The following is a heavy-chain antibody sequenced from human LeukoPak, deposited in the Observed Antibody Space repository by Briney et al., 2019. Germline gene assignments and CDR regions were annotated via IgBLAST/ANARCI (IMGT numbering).Heavy chain of an antibody. CDR2: ISSSGSTI. CDR1: GFTVSNNY. V-gene: IGHV3-11*01. CDR3: ARDRGIVGAHDAFDI. Sequence: GGSLRLSCAASGFTVSNNYMSWIRQAPGKGLEWVSYISSSGSTIYYADSVKGRFTISRDNAKNSLYLQMNSLRAEDTAVYYCARDRGIVGAHDAFDIWGQGTMVTVSS. J-gene: IGHJ3*02. D-gene: IGHD1-26*01.